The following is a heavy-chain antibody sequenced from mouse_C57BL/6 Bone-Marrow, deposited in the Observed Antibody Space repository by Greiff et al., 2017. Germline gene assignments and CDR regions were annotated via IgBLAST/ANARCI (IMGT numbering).Heavy chain of an antibody. CDR1: GYSITSGYY. J-gene: IGHJ4*01. CDR3: ARDPNYAMDY. CDR2: ISYDGSN. Sequence: EVKLQESGPGLVKPSQSLSLTCSVTGYSITSGYYWNWIRQFPGNKLEWMGYISYDGSNNYNPSLKNRISITRDTSKNQFFLKLNSVTTEDTATYYCARDPNYAMDYWGQGTSVTVSS. V-gene: IGHV3-6*01.